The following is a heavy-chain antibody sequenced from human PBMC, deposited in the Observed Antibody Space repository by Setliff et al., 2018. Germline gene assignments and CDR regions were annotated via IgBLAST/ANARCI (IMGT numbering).Heavy chain of an antibody. CDR3: ARAYYGTVNGYSSYYGLDV. D-gene: IGHD3-9*01. CDR2: ISGSGGST. V-gene: IGHV3-23*01. CDR1: GFTFSSYA. Sequence: GGSLRLSCAASGFTFSSYAMSWVRQAPGKGLEWVSAISGSGGSTYYADSVKGRFTMSRDNAKNTLYLQMNSLRAEDTAVYYCARAYYGTVNGYSSYYGLDVWGQGTMVTVSS. J-gene: IGHJ6*02.